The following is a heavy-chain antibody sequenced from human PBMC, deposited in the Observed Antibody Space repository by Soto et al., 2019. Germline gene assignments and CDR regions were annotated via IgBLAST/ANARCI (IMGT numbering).Heavy chain of an antibody. CDR2: IWYDGSNK. V-gene: IGHV3-33*01. CDR3: ASTPDEYSSSPYYYYYGMDV. CDR1: GFTFSSYG. D-gene: IGHD6-6*01. J-gene: IGHJ6*02. Sequence: GGSLRLSCAASGFTFSSYGMHWVRQAPGKGLEWVAVIWYDGSNKYYADSVKGRFTISRDNSKNTLYLQMNSLRAEDTAVYYCASTPDEYSSSPYYYYYGMDVWGQGTTVTVSS.